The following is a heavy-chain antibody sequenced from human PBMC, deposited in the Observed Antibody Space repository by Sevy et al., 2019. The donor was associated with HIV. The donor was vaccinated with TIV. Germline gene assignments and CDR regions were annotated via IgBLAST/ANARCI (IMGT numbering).Heavy chain of an antibody. Sequence: GGSLRLSCVASDLRNYWMHWVRQVPGKGLVWVSRMNQDGNIINYADSVKGRFIISRDNARNTLYLQMNSLRADDTAVYYCVRDFNGYSDYWGQGTLVIVSS. CDR1: DLRNYW. V-gene: IGHV3-74*01. CDR2: MNQDGNII. CDR3: VRDFNGYSDY. D-gene: IGHD3-22*01. J-gene: IGHJ4*02.